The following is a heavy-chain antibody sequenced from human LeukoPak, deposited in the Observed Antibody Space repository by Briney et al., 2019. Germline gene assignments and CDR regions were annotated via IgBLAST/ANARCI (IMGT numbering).Heavy chain of an antibody. V-gene: IGHV3-30*02. D-gene: IGHD1-26*01. CDR3: ARAHVVGATYPCH. Sequence: PGGSLRLSCAPSGFIFSSYGIHWVRQAPGKGLEWVAFIRYDGSNKYYADSVKGRFTISRDNAKNSLYLQLNSLRAEDTAVYYCARAHVVGATYPCHWGQGTLVAVSS. CDR2: IRYDGSNK. J-gene: IGHJ4*02. CDR1: GFIFSSYG.